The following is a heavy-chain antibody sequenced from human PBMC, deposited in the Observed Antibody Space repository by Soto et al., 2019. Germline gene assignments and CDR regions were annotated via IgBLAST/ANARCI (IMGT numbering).Heavy chain of an antibody. CDR3: ARDAPGAALY. CDR1: GGSISSYY. D-gene: IGHD6-13*01. V-gene: IGHV4-59*12. Sequence: PSETLSLTCTVSGGSISSYYWSWIRQPPGKGLEWIGYIYYSGSTNYNPSLKSRVTISVDTPKNQFSLKLSSVTAADTAVYYCARDAPGAALYWGQGTLVTLFS. J-gene: IGHJ4*02. CDR2: IYYSGST.